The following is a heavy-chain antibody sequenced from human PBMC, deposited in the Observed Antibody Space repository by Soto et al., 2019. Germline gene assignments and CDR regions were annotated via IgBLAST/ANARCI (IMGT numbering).Heavy chain of an antibody. CDR3: ARVTTWDGYNYSHY. CDR1: GFTFSSYA. D-gene: IGHD5-12*01. J-gene: IGHJ4*02. CDR2: IDSLATNR. Sequence: PGESLKISCAASGFTFSSYAMSWVRQTPGKGLEWIAAIDSLATNRFYADSVKGRFTISRDSSKNSLYLQMNSLRAEDTAVYYCARVTTWDGYNYSHYWCQGPLVTVFS. V-gene: IGHV3-23*05.